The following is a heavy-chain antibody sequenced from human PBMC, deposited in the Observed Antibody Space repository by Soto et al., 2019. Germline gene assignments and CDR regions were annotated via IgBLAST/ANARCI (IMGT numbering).Heavy chain of an antibody. CDR2: IYDTGRT. D-gene: IGHD3-22*01. V-gene: IGHV4-30-2*01. CDR3: ARGTQYDFDTSGYPTGPHVACDL. CDR1: GDSISSGGSS. J-gene: IGHJ3*01. Sequence: QMQLQESGSRLVKPSQTVSLTCAVSGDSISSGGSSWNWIRQPPGKGLEWIGYIYDTGRTYYNPSLKSRVTISVDRSKNQLSMNLSSVTAADTAGYYCARGTQYDFDTSGYPTGPHVACDLWGQGTMVTVSS.